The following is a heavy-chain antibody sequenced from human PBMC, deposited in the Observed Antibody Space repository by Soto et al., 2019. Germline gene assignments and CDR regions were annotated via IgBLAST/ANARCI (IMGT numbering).Heavy chain of an antibody. J-gene: IGHJ3*01. CDR3: ASRYCSGGSCLTVDF. V-gene: IGHV3-21*01. Sequence: GGSLRLSCAASVFTFSSFAMDWVRQSPGKGLEWVSSISSSSTYIYYADSVKGRFTVSRDNAKRSLYLQMNSLRAEDTAVYFCASRYCSGGSCLTVDFWGQGTMVTVSS. D-gene: IGHD2-15*01. CDR2: ISSSSTYI. CDR1: VFTFSSFA.